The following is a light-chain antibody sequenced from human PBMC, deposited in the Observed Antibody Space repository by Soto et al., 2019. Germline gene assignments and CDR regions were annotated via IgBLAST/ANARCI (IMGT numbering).Light chain of an antibody. CDR3: QQSYSTPLN. CDR2: AAS. V-gene: IGKV1-39*01. Sequence: QMAQSPSTLPASVLDRVTIPXRASQSIKNMFAWDQQKPGNAPKLLFYAASSLHSRVPSTFSGSGSRTDFTLTISSLQPEDFATYYCQQSYSTPLNFGGGTKV. CDR1: QSIKNM. J-gene: IGKJ4*01.